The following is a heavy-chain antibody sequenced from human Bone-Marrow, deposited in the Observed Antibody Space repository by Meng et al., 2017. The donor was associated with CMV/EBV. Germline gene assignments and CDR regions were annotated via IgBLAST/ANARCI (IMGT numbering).Heavy chain of an antibody. CDR2: ISYDGSNK. D-gene: IGHD6-6*01. J-gene: IGHJ4*02. Sequence: GGSLRLSCAASGFTFSSYAMHWVRQAPGKGLEWVAVISYDGSNKYYADSVKGRFTISRDNSKNTLYLQMNSLRAEDTAVYYCARGAKEGESIAARFLRDYWGQETLVTVPS. CDR1: GFTFSSYA. V-gene: IGHV3-30-3*01. CDR3: ARGAKEGESIAARFLRDY.